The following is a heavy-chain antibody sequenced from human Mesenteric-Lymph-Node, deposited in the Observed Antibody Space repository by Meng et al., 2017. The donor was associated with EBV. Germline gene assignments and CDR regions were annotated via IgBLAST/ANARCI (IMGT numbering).Heavy chain of an antibody. V-gene: IGHV4-30-2*01. CDR3: ARGFGDNNNWFGP. Sequence: QLQEPGSGLVKPSQTLSLTCAVSGGSVSSGGHSWSWIRQPPGKGLEWIGYIYHTGSTYYNPSLKSRVTISIDTSKNQFSLKLSSVTAADTAVYFCARGFGDNNNWFGPWGQGTLVTVSS. CDR2: IYHTGST. D-gene: IGHD4-17*01. CDR1: GGSVSSGGHS. J-gene: IGHJ5*02.